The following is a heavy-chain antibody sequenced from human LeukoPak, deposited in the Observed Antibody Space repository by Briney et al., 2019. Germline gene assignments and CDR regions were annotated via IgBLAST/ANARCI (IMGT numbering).Heavy chain of an antibody. D-gene: IGHD5-18*01. V-gene: IGHV3-21*01. CDR1: GFTFSNND. CDR3: ARDQTVDTAMDGGFDY. Sequence: GGSLRLSCAASGFTFSNNDMNWVRQAPGKGLEWVSSISGSSNYIYYADSVKGRFTISRDNAKNSLYLQMNSLRAEDTAVYYCARDQTVDTAMDGGFDYWGQGTLVTVS. CDR2: ISGSSNYI. J-gene: IGHJ4*02.